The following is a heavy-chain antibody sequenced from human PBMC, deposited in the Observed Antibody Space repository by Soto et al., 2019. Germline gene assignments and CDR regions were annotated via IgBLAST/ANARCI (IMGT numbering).Heavy chain of an antibody. CDR1: GFTFSIYG. V-gene: IGHV3-30*18. CDR3: SKDRRITIIVVAHPLGFDP. CDR2: ISYDGSNK. J-gene: IGHJ5*02. D-gene: IGHD3-22*01. Sequence: GGSLRLSCAASGFTFSIYGMHWVRQAPGKGMEWVAVISYDGSNKYYADSVKGRFTITRYNSKNTLYLQMNCLRAEDTAVYYCSKDRRITIIVVAHPLGFDPWGQGTLVTVS.